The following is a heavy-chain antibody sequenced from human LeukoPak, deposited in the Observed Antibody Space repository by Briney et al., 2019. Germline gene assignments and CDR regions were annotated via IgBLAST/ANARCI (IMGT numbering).Heavy chain of an antibody. CDR1: GDSVSSNSAA. Sequence: SQTLSLTCAISGDSVSSNSAAWNWIRQSPSRGLEWLGRTYYRSKWYNDYAVSVKSRITINPDTSKNQFSLQLNSVTPEDTAVYYCARDSGLNIAAAGDAFDIWGQGTMVTVSS. V-gene: IGHV6-1*01. CDR3: ARDSGLNIAAAGDAFDI. CDR2: TYYRSKWYN. J-gene: IGHJ3*02. D-gene: IGHD6-13*01.